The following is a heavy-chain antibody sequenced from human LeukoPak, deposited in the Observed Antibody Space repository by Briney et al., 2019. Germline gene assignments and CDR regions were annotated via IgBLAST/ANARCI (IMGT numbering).Heavy chain of an antibody. D-gene: IGHD3-10*01. CDR1: GFTFSSYA. CDR2: IYSGGST. V-gene: IGHV3-53*01. Sequence: GSLRLSCAASGFTFSSYAMHWVRQAPGKGLEWVSVIYSGGSTYYADSVKGRFTISRDNSKNTLYLQMNSLRAEDTAVYYCARFGSGSYYFDYWGQGTLVTVSS. CDR3: ARFGSGSYYFDY. J-gene: IGHJ4*02.